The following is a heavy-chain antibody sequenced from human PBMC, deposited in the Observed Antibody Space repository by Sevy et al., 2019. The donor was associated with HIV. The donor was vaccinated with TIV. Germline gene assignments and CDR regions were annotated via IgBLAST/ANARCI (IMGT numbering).Heavy chain of an antibody. V-gene: IGHV3-74*01. Sequence: GESLKISCAASGFTFSNYWMHWVRQAPGKGLVWVSRIKTDGSSRDSADSVKGRFFISRDNAKNLVYLQMDSLRAEDTAVYHCAREGDTVLVPTAVDAFDFWGQGTMVTVSS. CDR1: GFTFSNYW. J-gene: IGHJ3*01. CDR2: IKTDGSSR. CDR3: AREGDTVLVPTAVDAFDF. D-gene: IGHD2-2*01.